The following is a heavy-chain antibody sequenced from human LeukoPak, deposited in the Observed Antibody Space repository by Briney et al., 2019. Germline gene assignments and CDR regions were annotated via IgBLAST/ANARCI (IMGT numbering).Heavy chain of an antibody. CDR2: IDNSGST. CDR1: GVSIISYT. J-gene: IGHJ6*02. CDR3: ARDRRRPWGIYYYYYYGMEV. D-gene: IGHD3-16*01. V-gene: IGHV4-59*01. Sequence: SETLSLTCTVSGVSIISYTWSWTRKPQGKDRGWIGNIDNSGSTNYTPSHKSRVTISVDTSKNKFSLKLSSVTAADTAVYYCARDRRRPWGIYYYYYYGMEVWGQGTTVTVSS.